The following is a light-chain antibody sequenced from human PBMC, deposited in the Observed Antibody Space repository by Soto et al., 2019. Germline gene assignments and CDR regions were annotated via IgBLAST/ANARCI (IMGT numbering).Light chain of an antibody. CDR2: AAS. CDR1: QSVSST. Sequence: AIRMTQSPSSLSASTGDRVTISCRASQSVSSTLAWYQQKPGQAATLLIYAASTRPTGFPSRFSGSGSGTEFTLTISGLQSEDFALYYCQQYYSYPLTFGGGTKVDIK. V-gene: IGKV1-8*01. J-gene: IGKJ4*01. CDR3: QQYYSYPLT.